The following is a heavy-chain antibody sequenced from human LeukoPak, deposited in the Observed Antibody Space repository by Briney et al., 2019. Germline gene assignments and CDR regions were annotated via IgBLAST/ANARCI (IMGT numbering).Heavy chain of an antibody. V-gene: IGHV4-39*07. CDR1: GGSISSSSYY. J-gene: IGHJ3*02. Sequence: SDTLSLTCTLSGGSISSSSYYWGWIRQPPGKGLEWIGSIYYSGSTYYNPSLKSRVTISVDTSKNQFSLKLSSVTAADTAVYFCARGPYSYDSSGAFDIWGQGTMVTVSS. CDR2: IYYSGST. D-gene: IGHD3-22*01. CDR3: ARGPYSYDSSGAFDI.